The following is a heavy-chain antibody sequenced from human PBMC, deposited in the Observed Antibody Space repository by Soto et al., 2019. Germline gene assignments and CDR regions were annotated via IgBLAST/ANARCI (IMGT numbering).Heavy chain of an antibody. V-gene: IGHV1-69*02. Sequence: QDQLVQSGAEVKKPGSSVKVSCKASGGTFSSYTINWVRQAPGQGLEWMGRIIPILGIVNYAQRFQGRVTITADKSTGTAYMQLSSLTSEDTAVYYCSTSPPVRDILTGYGLDFWGLGTLITVSS. D-gene: IGHD3-9*01. CDR3: STSPPVRDILTGYGLDF. J-gene: IGHJ4*02. CDR2: IIPILGIV. CDR1: GGTFSSYT.